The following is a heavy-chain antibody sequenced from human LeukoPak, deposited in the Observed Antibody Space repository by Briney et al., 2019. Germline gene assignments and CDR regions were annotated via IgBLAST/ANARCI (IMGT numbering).Heavy chain of an antibody. D-gene: IGHD3-22*01. CDR3: ARGYYDSSDFEYFQH. Sequence: GASVKVSCKASGYTFTGYGISWVRQAPGQGLEWMGWINPNSGDTNFAQKFQGRVTMTRDTSISTVYMELSRLRSDDTAVFYCARGYYDSSDFEYFQHWGQGTLVTVSS. CDR1: GYTFTGYG. J-gene: IGHJ1*01. CDR2: INPNSGDT. V-gene: IGHV1-2*02.